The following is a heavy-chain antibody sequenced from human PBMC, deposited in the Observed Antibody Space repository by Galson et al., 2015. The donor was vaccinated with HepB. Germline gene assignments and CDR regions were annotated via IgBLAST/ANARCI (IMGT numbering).Heavy chain of an antibody. D-gene: IGHD3-9*01. J-gene: IGHJ3*02. CDR2: ISSSGSTI. CDR3: ARHGYDILTGYYAPDGFDI. Sequence: SLRLSCAASGFTFSDYYMSWIRQAPGKGLEWVSYISSSGSTIYYADSVKGGFTISRDNAKNSLYLQMNSLRAEDTAVYYCARHGYDILTGYYAPDGFDIWGQGTMVTVSS. CDR1: GFTFSDYY. V-gene: IGHV3-11*01.